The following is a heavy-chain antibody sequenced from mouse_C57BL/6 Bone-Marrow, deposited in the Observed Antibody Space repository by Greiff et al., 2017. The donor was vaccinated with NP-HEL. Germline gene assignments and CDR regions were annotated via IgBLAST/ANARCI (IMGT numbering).Heavy chain of an antibody. Sequence: QVQLQQPGTELVKPGASVKLSCKASGYTFTSYWMHWVKQRPGQGLEWIGNITPSNGGTNYNEKFKSKATLTVDKSSSTAYMQLSSLTSEDSAVYYCARRELNYYGSSWAWFAYWGQGTLVTVSA. J-gene: IGHJ3*01. CDR2: ITPSNGGT. CDR3: ARRELNYYGSSWAWFAY. V-gene: IGHV1-53*01. CDR1: GYTFTSYW. D-gene: IGHD1-1*01.